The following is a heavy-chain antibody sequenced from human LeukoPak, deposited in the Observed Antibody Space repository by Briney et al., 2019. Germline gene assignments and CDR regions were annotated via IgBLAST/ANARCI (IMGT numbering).Heavy chain of an antibody. J-gene: IGHJ4*02. Sequence: GGSLRLSCAASGFTFSSYSMNWVRQAPGKGLEWVSAISGSGGSTYYADSVKGRFTISRDNSKNTLYLQMNSLRAEDTAVYYCAKHDDYGDYKFGGALDYWGQGTLVTVSS. CDR3: AKHDDYGDYKFGGALDY. CDR1: GFTFSSYS. CDR2: ISGSGGST. V-gene: IGHV3-23*01. D-gene: IGHD4-17*01.